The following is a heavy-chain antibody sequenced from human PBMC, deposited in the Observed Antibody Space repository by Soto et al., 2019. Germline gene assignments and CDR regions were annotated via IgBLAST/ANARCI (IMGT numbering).Heavy chain of an antibody. CDR3: AREVLEWLLYGMDV. CDR2: INAGNGNT. J-gene: IGHJ6*02. V-gene: IGHV1-3*01. CDR1: RDTFNCYA. Sequence: GASVKVSSKASRDTFNCYARCWVRQAPGQRLGWVGGINAGNGNTKYSQKCQGRVTITRDTSASTAYMELSSLRSEDTAVYYCAREVLEWLLYGMDVWGQGTTVTVSS. D-gene: IGHD3-3*01.